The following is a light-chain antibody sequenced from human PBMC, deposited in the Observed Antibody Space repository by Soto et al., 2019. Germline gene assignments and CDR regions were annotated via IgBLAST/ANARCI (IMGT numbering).Light chain of an antibody. V-gene: IGLV4-69*01. CDR2: LNSDGSH. Sequence: QSVLPQSHSASASLGASVKLTCTLSSGHRSYTIAWHQQLPEKGPRSLMTLNSDGSHRKGDGIPDRFSGSSSGAERYLIISSPQSEDEADYYCQTWGTGYVVFGGGTKLTVL. J-gene: IGLJ2*01. CDR1: SGHRSYT. CDR3: QTWGTGYVV.